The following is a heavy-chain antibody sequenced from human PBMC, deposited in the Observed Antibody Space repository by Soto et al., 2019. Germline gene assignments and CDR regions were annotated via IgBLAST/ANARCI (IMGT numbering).Heavy chain of an antibody. CDR1: GFTFSSYA. Sequence: GGSLRLSCAASGFTFSSYAMHWVRQAPGKGLEWVAVISYDGSNKYYADSVKGRFTISRDNSKNTLYLQMNSLRAEDTAVYYCARKQQFRRYFDYWGQGTLVTVSS. J-gene: IGHJ4*02. CDR3: ARKQQFRRYFDY. V-gene: IGHV3-30-3*01. CDR2: ISYDGSNK.